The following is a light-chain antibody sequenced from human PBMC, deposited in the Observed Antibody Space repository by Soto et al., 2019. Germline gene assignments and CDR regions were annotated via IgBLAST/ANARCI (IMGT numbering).Light chain of an antibody. Sequence: EIVLTQSPATLSFSPWESATLSCRATRSVSSYLAWYQQKPGQAPRLLIYGASTRATGIPARFSGSGSGTEFTLTISSLQSEDFAVYYCQQYNNWPPITFGQGTRLEIK. CDR2: GAS. V-gene: IGKV3-15*01. CDR3: QQYNNWPPIT. J-gene: IGKJ5*01. CDR1: RSVSSY.